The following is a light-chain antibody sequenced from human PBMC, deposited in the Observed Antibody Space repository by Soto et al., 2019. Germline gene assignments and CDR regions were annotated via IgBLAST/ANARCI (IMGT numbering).Light chain of an antibody. CDR3: QQYNNWSPLT. J-gene: IGKJ4*01. CDR1: QSVSSN. CDR2: GAS. Sequence: EIVMTQSPATLSVSPGERATLSCRASQSVSSNLAWYQQKPGQAPRLLIYGASTRATGIPARLSGSGSGTEFSLTISSLQYEDVSVYYCQQYNNWSPLTFGGGTKVEIK. V-gene: IGKV3-15*01.